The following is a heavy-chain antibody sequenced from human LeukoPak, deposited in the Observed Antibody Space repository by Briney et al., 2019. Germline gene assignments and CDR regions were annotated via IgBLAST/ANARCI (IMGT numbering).Heavy chain of an antibody. CDR2: IYYSGST. V-gene: IGHV4-59*01. Sequence: KPSETLSLTCTVSGGSISSYYWSWIRQPLGKGLEWIGYIYYSGSTNYNPSLKSRVTISVDTSKNQFSLKLSSVTAADTAVYYCARVGDFWSGTTFDYWGQGTLVTVSS. D-gene: IGHD3-3*01. CDR3: ARVGDFWSGTTFDY. J-gene: IGHJ4*02. CDR1: GGSISSYY.